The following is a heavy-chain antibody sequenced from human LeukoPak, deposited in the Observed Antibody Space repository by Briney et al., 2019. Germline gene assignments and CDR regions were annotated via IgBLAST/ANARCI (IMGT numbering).Heavy chain of an antibody. CDR2: IYYSGST. Sequence: SETLSLTCTVSGGSISTYYWSWIRQPPGKGLEWIGYIYYSGSTNYNPSLKSRVTISVDTSKNQFSLKLTSVTAADTAEYYCARGNSGSYSQFDYWGQGTLVTVSS. CDR3: ARGNSGSYSQFDY. V-gene: IGHV4-59*01. D-gene: IGHD1-26*01. J-gene: IGHJ4*02. CDR1: GGSISTYY.